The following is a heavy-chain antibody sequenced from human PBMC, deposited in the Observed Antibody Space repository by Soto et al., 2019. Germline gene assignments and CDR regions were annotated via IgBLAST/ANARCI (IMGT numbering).Heavy chain of an antibody. CDR2: IYYSGST. CDR1: GGYISSSSYY. CDR3: ARRLYYDSSGFEGGGMDV. D-gene: IGHD3-22*01. Sequence: PTETLSLTCTVSGGYISSSSYYCGWIRQPPGKGLEWIGSIYYSGSTYYNPSPKSRVTISVDTSKNQFSLKLSSVTAADTAVYYCARRLYYDSSGFEGGGMDVWGQGTTVTVSS. J-gene: IGHJ6*02. V-gene: IGHV4-39*01.